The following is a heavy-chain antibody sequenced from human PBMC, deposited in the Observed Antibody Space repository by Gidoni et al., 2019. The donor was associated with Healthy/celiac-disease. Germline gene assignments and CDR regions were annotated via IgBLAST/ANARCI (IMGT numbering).Heavy chain of an antibody. CDR1: GFTFSSYA. Sequence: QLLESGGGLVQPGGSLRLSCAASGFTFSSYAMSWVRQAPGKGLEWVSAISGSGGSTYYADSVKGRFTISRDNSKNTLYLQMNSLRAEDTAVYYCAKIIGYCRSTSCSIYYYYGMDVWGQGTTVTVSS. J-gene: IGHJ6*02. CDR2: ISGSGGST. V-gene: IGHV3-23*01. CDR3: AKIIGYCRSTSCSIYYYYGMDV. D-gene: IGHD2-2*01.